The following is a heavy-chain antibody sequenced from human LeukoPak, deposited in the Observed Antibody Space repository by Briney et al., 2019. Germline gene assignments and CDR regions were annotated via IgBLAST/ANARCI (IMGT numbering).Heavy chain of an antibody. CDR1: GFTFSTFA. CDR2: VVGGGTT. CDR3: AKDLHYNDGRWEFDP. Sequence: PGGSLRLSCAASGFTFSTFAMTWVRQAPGKGLEWVSGVVGGGTTYYADSVKGRLTLSKDNSKKTVYLQMNSLRVEDTAIYYCAKDLHYNDGRWEFDPWGQGTLVTVSS. D-gene: IGHD5-24*01. J-gene: IGHJ5*02. V-gene: IGHV3-23*01.